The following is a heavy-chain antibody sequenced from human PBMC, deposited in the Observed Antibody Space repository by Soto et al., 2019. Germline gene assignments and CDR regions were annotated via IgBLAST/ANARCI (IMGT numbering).Heavy chain of an antibody. V-gene: IGHV1-18*01. CDR2: ISAYNGNT. D-gene: IGHD3-22*01. J-gene: IGHJ4*02. Sequence: QVQLVQSGPEVKKPGASVNVSCKASGYTFPSYGINWVRQAPGQGLEWMGWISAYNGNTNYAQKLQGRVTMTTDTSTNTAYMELRSLRSDDTAVYFCARDPLTSYYDTSGYYLYYFDYWGQGTLVTVSS. CDR1: GYTFPSYG. CDR3: ARDPLTSYYDTSGYYLYYFDY.